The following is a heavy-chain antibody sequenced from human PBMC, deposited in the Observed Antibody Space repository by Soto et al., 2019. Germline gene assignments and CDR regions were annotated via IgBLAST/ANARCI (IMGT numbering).Heavy chain of an antibody. CDR1: GITLSHFL. J-gene: IGHJ4*02. CDR2: IWYDGSNK. V-gene: IGHV3-33*08. CDR3: ARDFGIAARRGSYYFDY. D-gene: IGHD6-6*01. Sequence: GGSLRLSCPASGITLSHFLMHWVRQAPGKGLEWVAVIWYDGSNKYYADSVKGRFTISRDNSKNTLYLQMNSLRAEDTAVYYCARDFGIAARRGSYYFDYWGQGTLVTVSS.